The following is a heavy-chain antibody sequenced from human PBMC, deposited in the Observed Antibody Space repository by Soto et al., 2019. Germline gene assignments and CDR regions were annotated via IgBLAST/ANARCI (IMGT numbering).Heavy chain of an antibody. D-gene: IGHD6-13*01. J-gene: IGHJ5*02. V-gene: IGHV4-39*01. CDR2: IYYSGST. Sequence: SETLSLTCTVSGGSISSSSYYWGWIRQPPGKGLEWIGSIYYSGSTYYNPSLKSRVTISVDTSKNQFSLKLSSVTAADTAVSYCARHGVASSWGSNNWFDPWGQGTLVT. CDR3: ARHGVASSWGSNNWFDP. CDR1: GGSISSSSYY.